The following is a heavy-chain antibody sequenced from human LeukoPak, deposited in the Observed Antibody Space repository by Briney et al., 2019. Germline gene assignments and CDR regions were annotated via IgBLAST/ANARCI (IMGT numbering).Heavy chain of an antibody. CDR1: GGSISSSNW. D-gene: IGHD3-3*01. J-gene: IGHJ3*02. V-gene: IGHV4-4*02. Sequence: SGTLSLTCAVSGGSISSSNWWSWVRQPPGKGLEWIGEIYHSGSTNYNPSLKSRVTISVDKSKNQFSLKLSSVTAADTAVYYCGSPGGYDFWTGRGEDVFNIGGQGKRVTV. CDR2: IYHSGST. CDR3: GSPGGYDFWTGRGEDVFNI.